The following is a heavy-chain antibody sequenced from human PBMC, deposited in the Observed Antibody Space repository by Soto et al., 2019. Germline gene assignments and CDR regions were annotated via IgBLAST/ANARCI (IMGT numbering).Heavy chain of an antibody. J-gene: IGHJ5*02. CDR1: GYTFTDFG. D-gene: IGHD2-15*01. CDR3: ALDYDRWWEDWFDP. V-gene: IGHV1-18*01. CDR2: ISGFDGDR. Sequence: QVHLVQSGGEMKKLGASVKVSCKASGYTFTDFGISWVRQAPGQGLEWMGWISGFDGDRNYAQKYQARVTLTTDTSATTAYMELRSLTSDDAAIYYCALDYDRWWEDWFDPWGQGPLVTFSS.